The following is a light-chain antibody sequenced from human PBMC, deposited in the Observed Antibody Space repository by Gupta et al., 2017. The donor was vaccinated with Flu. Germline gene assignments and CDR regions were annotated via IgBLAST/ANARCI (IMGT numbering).Light chain of an antibody. CDR1: QSVGSN. CDR3: HQYNSWKT. V-gene: IGKV3-15*01. Sequence: EIVMTQSPATLSVTPGERATFSYRASQSVGSNFAWYQKRPGQAPRLLIQRASVRATGIPSRFSGSGYGTDFTLTISSLESEDSAVYFCHQYNSWKTFGQGTKLEIK. CDR2: RAS. J-gene: IGKJ1*01.